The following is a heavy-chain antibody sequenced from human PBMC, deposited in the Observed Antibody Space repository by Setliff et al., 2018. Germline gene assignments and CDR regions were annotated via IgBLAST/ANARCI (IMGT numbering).Heavy chain of an antibody. CDR1: GDSVTNVHHY. CDR2: IFNRVTT. V-gene: IGHV4-30-4*08. Sequence: PSETLSLTCSVSGDSVTNVHHYWSWIRQSPGKGLEWLGNIFNRVTTFYNPSFESRLVISADPSRNQFSLQLASVTAADTAVYFCARVSAMLGGNFDTWGPGSLVTVS. CDR3: ARVSAMLGGNFDT. J-gene: IGHJ4*01. D-gene: IGHD3-16*01.